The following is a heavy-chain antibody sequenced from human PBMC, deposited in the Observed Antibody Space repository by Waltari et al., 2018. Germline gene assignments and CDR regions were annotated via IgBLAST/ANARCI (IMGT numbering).Heavy chain of an antibody. CDR2: IYYSGST. D-gene: IGHD1-26*01. CDR1: GGSISSSSYY. CDR3: AIPFQWVMEYYFDY. V-gene: IGHV4-39*01. J-gene: IGHJ4*02. Sequence: QLQLQESGPGLVKPSETLSLTCTVSGGSISSSSYYWGWIRQTPGKGLEWIGSIYYSGSTYHHPSRKSRVTISVDTSKNQFSLKLSSVTAADTAVYYCAIPFQWVMEYYFDYWGQGTLVTVSS.